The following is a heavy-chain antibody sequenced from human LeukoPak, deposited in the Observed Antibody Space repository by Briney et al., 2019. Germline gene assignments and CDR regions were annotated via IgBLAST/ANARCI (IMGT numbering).Heavy chain of an antibody. CDR2: INQHGSEK. CDR1: GFTFSNFW. J-gene: IGHJ4*02. CDR3: ARVMVYSYGSPFDY. Sequence: PGGSLRLSCAASGFTFSNFWMSWVRQAPGKGLEWVASINQHGSEKYYVDSVKGRLTISRDNAKNSLYLQMNSLRAEDTAVYYCARVMVYSYGSPFDYWGQGTLVTVSS. V-gene: IGHV3-7*01. D-gene: IGHD5-18*01.